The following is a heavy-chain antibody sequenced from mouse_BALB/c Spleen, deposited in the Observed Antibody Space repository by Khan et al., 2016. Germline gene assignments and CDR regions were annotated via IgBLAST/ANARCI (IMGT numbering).Heavy chain of an antibody. CDR1: GYTFTSYV. CDR2: INPYNDGT. D-gene: IGHD2-14*01. J-gene: IGHJ3*01. Sequence: VQLQQSGPELVKPGASVKMSCKASGYTFTSYVMHWVKQKPGQGLEWIGYINPYNDGTKYNEKFKVKATLTSDKSSRTAFMELSSLTSEDSAVYYCARRDYRYDGTVFAYWGQGTLVTVSA. V-gene: IGHV1S136*01. CDR3: ARRDYRYDGTVFAY.